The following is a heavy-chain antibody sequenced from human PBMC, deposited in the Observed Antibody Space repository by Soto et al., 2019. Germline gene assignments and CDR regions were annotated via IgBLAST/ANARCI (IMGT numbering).Heavy chain of an antibody. D-gene: IGHD2-2*03. J-gene: IGHJ4*02. V-gene: IGHV4-59*01. Sequence: SETLSLTCTVSGGSISSYYWSWIRQPPGKGLEWIGYIYYSGSTNYNPSLKSRVTISVDTSKNQFSLKLSSVTAADTDVYYCARGGRQWIDYWGQGTLVTVS. CDR2: IYYSGST. CDR1: GGSISSYY. CDR3: ARGGRQWIDY.